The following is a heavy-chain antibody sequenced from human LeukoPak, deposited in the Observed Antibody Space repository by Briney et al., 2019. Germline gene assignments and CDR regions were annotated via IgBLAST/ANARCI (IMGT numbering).Heavy chain of an antibody. Sequence: SETLSLTCTVSGGSISSYYWSWIRQPPGKGLEWIGHIYYSGSTNYNPSLKSRVTISVDTSKNQFSLKLSSVTAADTAVYYCARVRKDYYGMDVWGQGTTVTVSS. CDR3: ARVRKDYYGMDV. V-gene: IGHV4-59*01. J-gene: IGHJ6*02. CDR1: GGSISSYY. D-gene: IGHD1-14*01. CDR2: IYYSGST.